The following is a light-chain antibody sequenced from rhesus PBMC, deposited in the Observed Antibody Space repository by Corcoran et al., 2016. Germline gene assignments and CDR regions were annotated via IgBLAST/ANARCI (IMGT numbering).Light chain of an antibody. CDR1: QSLVHSDGKTY. V-gene: IGKV2S9*01. CDR2: LIS. Sequence: DLMMTQSPLSLPVTLGQPASISCRSSQSLVHSDGKTYLHWLQQKPGQPPRRQIYLISNRDPGVPDRFCGSGAGTDFTLNINGVEAEDVAVYSCMQGTHWPYSFVQGTKVEI. CDR3: MQGTHWPYS. J-gene: IGKJ2*01.